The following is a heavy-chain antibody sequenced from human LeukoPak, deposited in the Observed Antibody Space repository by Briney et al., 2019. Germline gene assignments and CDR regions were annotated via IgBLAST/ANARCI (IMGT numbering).Heavy chain of an antibody. CDR3: ARQGSSNSADWFDP. CDR2: IYHSGST. D-gene: IGHD4-11*01. J-gene: IGHJ5*02. Sequence: PSETLSLTCTVSGGSISSGGYYWSWIRQPPGKGLEWIGYIYHSGSTYYNPSLKSRVTISVDRSKNQFSLKLSSVTAADTAVYYCARQGSSNSADWFDPWGQGTLVTVSS. V-gene: IGHV4-30-2*01. CDR1: GGSISSGGYY.